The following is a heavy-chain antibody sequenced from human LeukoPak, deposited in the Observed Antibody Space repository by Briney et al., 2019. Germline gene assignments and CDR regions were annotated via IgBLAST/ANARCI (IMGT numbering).Heavy chain of an antibody. Sequence: GGSLRLSCAASGFTFSAYWMHWVRQAPGKGLVWVSRINSDGSNTIYADSAKGRFTISRDNTKNTLYLQMSSLRAEDTAVCYCARGNSYDSRGYYHDYWGQGTLVTVSS. J-gene: IGHJ4*02. CDR2: INSDGSNT. V-gene: IGHV3-74*01. CDR1: GFTFSAYW. CDR3: ARGNSYDSRGYYHDY. D-gene: IGHD3-22*01.